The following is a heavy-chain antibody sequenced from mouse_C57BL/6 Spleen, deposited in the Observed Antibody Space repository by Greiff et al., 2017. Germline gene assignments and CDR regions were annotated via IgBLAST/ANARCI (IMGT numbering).Heavy chain of an antibody. CDR3: STMGFRSTTVVAAWFAC. J-gene: IGHJ3*01. CDR1: GFNIKDYY. CDR2: IDPEDGDT. Sequence: VQLQQSGAELVRPGASVKLSCTASGFNIKDYYMHWVKQRPEQGLEWIGRIDPEDGDTEYAPKFQGKATMTADTSSNTAYLQLSSLTSEDAAVYYCSTMGFRSTTVVAAWFACWGQGTLVTVSA. D-gene: IGHD1-1*01. V-gene: IGHV14-1*01.